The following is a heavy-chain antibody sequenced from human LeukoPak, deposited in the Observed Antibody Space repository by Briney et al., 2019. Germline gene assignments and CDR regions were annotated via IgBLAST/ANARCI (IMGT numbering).Heavy chain of an antibody. CDR2: IYYSGST. J-gene: IGHJ6*02. Sequence: SETLSLTCTVSGGSISSGDYYWSWIRQPPGKGLEWIGYIYYSGSTYYNPSLKSRVTISVDTSKNQFSLKLSSETAADTAVYYCARVTRGVVVTAIKSGYYYGLDVWGQGTTVTVSS. CDR1: GGSISSGDYY. CDR3: ARVTRGVVVTAIKSGYYYGLDV. V-gene: IGHV4-30-4*01. D-gene: IGHD2-21*02.